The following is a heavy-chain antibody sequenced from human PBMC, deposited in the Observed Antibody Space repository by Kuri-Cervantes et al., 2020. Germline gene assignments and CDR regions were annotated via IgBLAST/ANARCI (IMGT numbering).Heavy chain of an antibody. J-gene: IGHJ3*02. CDR2: MNPNSGNT. D-gene: IGHD5-24*01. Sequence: ASVKVSCKASGGTFSSYAISWVRQAPGQGLEWMGWMNPNSGNTGYAQKFQGRVTMTTDTSTSTAYMELRSLRSDDTALYYCARDCRPSRAPSNDAYDIWGQGTMVTVSS. CDR1: GGTFSSYA. V-gene: IGHV1-18*01. CDR3: ARDCRPSRAPSNDAYDI.